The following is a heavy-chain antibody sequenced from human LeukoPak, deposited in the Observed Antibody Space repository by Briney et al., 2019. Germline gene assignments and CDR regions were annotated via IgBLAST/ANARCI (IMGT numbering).Heavy chain of an antibody. Sequence: QPGGSLRLSCTASGFVFSDYWMSWVRQAPGKGLEWLANIDQDGSQTSHVDSVRGRFTVSRDHAKNSLYLQMNSLRVDDTAVYYCARDSTPRYSGYDWVFWGRGTLVTVSS. CDR1: GFVFSDYW. V-gene: IGHV3-7*01. J-gene: IGHJ4*02. D-gene: IGHD5-12*01. CDR2: IDQDGSQT. CDR3: ARDSTPRYSGYDWVF.